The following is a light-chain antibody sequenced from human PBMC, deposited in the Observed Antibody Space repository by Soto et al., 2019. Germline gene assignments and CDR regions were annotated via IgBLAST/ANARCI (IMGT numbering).Light chain of an antibody. J-gene: IGLJ1*01. CDR3: SSYTGSTPDV. CDR2: EVS. CDR1: SSDVGGYNY. Sequence: QSVLTQPASVSGSPGQSITISCTGTSSDVGGYNYVSWYQQHPGKAPKLMIYEVSNRPSGVSNRFSGSKSGNTASLTISGLQAEDEADYYCSSYTGSTPDVFGTGTKGTVL. V-gene: IGLV2-14*01.